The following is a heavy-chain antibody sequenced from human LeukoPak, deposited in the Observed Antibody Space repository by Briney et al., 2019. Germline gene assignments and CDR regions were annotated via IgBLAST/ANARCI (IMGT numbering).Heavy chain of an antibody. CDR1: GFTFSSYA. CDR2: ISGSGGST. Sequence: PGGSLRLSCAASGFTFSSYAMSWVRQAPGKGLEWVSAISGSGGSTYYADSVKGRFTISRDNSKNTLYLQMNSLRAEDTAVYYCAKDGPRYCSSTSCSGDWFDPWGQGTLVTVSS. V-gene: IGHV3-23*01. CDR3: AKDGPRYCSSTSCSGDWFDP. J-gene: IGHJ5*02. D-gene: IGHD2-2*01.